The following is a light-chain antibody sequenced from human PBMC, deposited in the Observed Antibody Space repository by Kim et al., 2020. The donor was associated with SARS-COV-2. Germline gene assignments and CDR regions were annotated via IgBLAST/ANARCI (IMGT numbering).Light chain of an antibody. J-gene: IGLJ2*01. V-gene: IGLV1-44*01. CDR2: NNN. CDR3: ATWDDNVNGWL. CDR1: SANIGRNV. Sequence: GQRVIISCSGSSANIGRNVVNWYQQLPESAPKILIYNNNERPSGVPDRFSGSKSGTSASLAISDLQSEDEAQYYCATWDDNVNGWLFGEGTEVSVL.